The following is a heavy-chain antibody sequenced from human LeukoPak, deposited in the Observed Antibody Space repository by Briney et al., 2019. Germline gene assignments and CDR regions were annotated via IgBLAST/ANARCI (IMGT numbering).Heavy chain of an antibody. V-gene: IGHV4-59*11. CDR2: IYYSGST. CDR3: ARGFFMDV. J-gene: IGHJ6*03. CDR1: GGSISSHY. Sequence: ETLSLTCTVSGGSISSHYWSWIRQPPGKGLEWIGYIYYSGSTNYNPSLKSRVTISVDTSKNQFSLKLSSVTAADTAVYYCARGFFMDVWGKGTTVTVSS.